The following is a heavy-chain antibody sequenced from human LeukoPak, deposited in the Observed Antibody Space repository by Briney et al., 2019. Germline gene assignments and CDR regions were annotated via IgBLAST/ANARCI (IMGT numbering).Heavy chain of an antibody. V-gene: IGHV4-39*07. J-gene: IGHJ5*02. D-gene: IGHD2-2*01. CDR3: ARTYCSSTSCYEDWFDP. CDR1: GDSIRSISYY. CDR2: MYYSGTS. Sequence: SETLSLTCTVSGDSIRSISYYWGWLRQTPGKRLEWIATMYYSGTSYYNPSLKSRLTTFVDTSKNQFSLKLSSVTAADTAVYYCARTYCSSTSCYEDWFDPWGQGTLVTVSS.